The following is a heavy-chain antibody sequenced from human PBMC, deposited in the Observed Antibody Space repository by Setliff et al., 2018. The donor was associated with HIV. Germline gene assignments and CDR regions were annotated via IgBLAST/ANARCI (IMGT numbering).Heavy chain of an antibody. J-gene: IGHJ6*03. CDR1: GGSISSYY. CDR2: IYTSGST. V-gene: IGHV4-4*07. CDR3: ARDRTHSKVPRPYYYMDV. Sequence: LSLTCTVSGGSISSYYWSWIRQPAGKGLEWIGRIYTSGSTNYNPSLKSRVTMSVDTSKNQFSLKLSSVTAADTAVYYCARDRTHSKVPRPYYYMDVWGKGTTVTVSS. D-gene: IGHD6-13*01.